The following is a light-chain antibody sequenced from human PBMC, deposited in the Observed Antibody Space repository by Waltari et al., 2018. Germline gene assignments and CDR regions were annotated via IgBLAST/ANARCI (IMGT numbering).Light chain of an antibody. CDR2: WAS. Sequence: DIVMTQSPDSLAVSLGERATINCKSSQCVLYSSNNKNYLAWYQQKPGQPPKLLVYWASTRESVVPDRFSGSGSGTDFTLTISSLQAEDVAVYYCQQYYTTPRTFGQGTRLEIK. CDR1: QCVLYSSNNKNY. J-gene: IGKJ2*01. CDR3: QQYYTTPRT. V-gene: IGKV4-1*01.